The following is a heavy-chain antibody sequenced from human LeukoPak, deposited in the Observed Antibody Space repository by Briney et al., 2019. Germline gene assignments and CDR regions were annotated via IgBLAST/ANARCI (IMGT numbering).Heavy chain of an antibody. Sequence: PGGSLRLSCAASGFTFSDYYMSWIRQAPGKGLEWVSYISSSSSYTNYADSVKGRFTISRDNAKNSLYLQMNSLRAEDTAVYYCARDLYYYDSSGYKLDYWAREPWSPSPQ. CDR1: GFTFSDYY. D-gene: IGHD3-22*01. J-gene: IGHJ4*02. CDR3: ARDLYYYDSSGYKLDY. V-gene: IGHV3-11*05. CDR2: ISSSSSYT.